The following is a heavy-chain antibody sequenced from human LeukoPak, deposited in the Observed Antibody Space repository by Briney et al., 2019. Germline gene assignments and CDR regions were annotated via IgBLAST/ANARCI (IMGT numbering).Heavy chain of an antibody. Sequence: SETLSLTCAVYGGSFSGYYWSWIRQPPGKGLEWIGEINHSGSTNYNPSLKSRVTISVDTSKNQFSLKLSSVTAADTAVYYCARDQGPGYDLDYWGQGTLVTVSS. D-gene: IGHD5-12*01. CDR3: ARDQGPGYDLDY. V-gene: IGHV4-34*01. J-gene: IGHJ4*02. CDR2: INHSGST. CDR1: GGSFSGYY.